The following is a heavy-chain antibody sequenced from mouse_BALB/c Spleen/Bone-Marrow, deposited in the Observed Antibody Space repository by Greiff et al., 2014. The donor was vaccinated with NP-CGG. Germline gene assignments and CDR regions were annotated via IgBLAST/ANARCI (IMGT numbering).Heavy chain of an antibody. CDR2: INTSNGRT. CDR3: ARYDGPAWFAY. D-gene: IGHD2-3*01. J-gene: IGHJ3*01. V-gene: IGHV1S81*02. CDR1: GYSFTTYW. Sequence: VQLVESGAELVKPGASVRLSCKASGYSFTTYWIHWVKQRPGQGLEWIGEINTSNGRTNYNEKFKSKATLTVDKSSSTAYMQLSSLTSEDSAVYYCARYDGPAWFAYWGQGTLVTVSA.